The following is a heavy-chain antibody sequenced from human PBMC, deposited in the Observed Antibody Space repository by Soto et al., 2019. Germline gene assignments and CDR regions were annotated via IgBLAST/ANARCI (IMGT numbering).Heavy chain of an antibody. CDR1: GFAFSDPY. D-gene: IGHD4-17*01. Sequence: QVQLVESGGGLVKPGGSLRLSCAASGFAFSDPYMSWIRQAPGKGLEWISYISSSGSTIYYADSVKGRFTISRDNAKKSLELQMDSLTADDTAVYYCARGGASVTTPFDYWGQGTQVTVSS. J-gene: IGHJ4*02. CDR2: ISSSGSTI. V-gene: IGHV3-11*01. CDR3: ARGGASVTTPFDY.